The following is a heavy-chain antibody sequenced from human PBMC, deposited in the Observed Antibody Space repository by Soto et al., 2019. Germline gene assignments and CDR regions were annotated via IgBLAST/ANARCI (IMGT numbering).Heavy chain of an antibody. D-gene: IGHD3-16*01. Sequence: PGGSLRLSCAASGFTFSSYSMNWVRQAPGKGLEWVSSISRSSSYIYYADSVKGRFTISRDNAKNSLYLQMNSLRAEDTAVYYCARDLHDYVSFRFDPWAQGTLVTVSS. CDR1: GFTFSSYS. J-gene: IGHJ5*02. CDR2: ISRSSSYI. CDR3: ARDLHDYVSFRFDP. V-gene: IGHV3-21*01.